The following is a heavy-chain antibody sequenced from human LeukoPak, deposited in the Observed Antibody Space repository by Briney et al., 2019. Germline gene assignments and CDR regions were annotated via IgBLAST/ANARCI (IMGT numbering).Heavy chain of an antibody. CDR2: IYTSGST. Sequence: SQTLSLTCTVSGGSISSGSYYWSWLRQPAGKGLEWIGRIYTSGSTNYNPSLKSRVTISVDTSKNQFSLKLSSVTAADTAVYYCARAPLMGYCSGGSCSSPNWFDPWGQGTLVTVSS. CDR1: GGSISSGSYY. V-gene: IGHV4-61*02. J-gene: IGHJ5*02. D-gene: IGHD2-15*01. CDR3: ARAPLMGYCSGGSCSSPNWFDP.